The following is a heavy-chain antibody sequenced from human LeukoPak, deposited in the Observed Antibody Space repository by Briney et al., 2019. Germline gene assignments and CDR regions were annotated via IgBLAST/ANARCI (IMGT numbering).Heavy chain of an antibody. V-gene: IGHV1-8*01. D-gene: IGHD5-24*01. J-gene: IGHJ3*02. CDR2: MNPINGNT. Sequence: ASVKVSCKASGFTFTNYDINWVRQATGQGLEWMGWMNPINGNTGYAQKFQGRVTMTRDTSISTAYMELRSLTSEDTAVYYCARALARWLQLNAFDIWGQGTMVTVSS. CDR1: GFTFTNYD. CDR3: ARALARWLQLNAFDI.